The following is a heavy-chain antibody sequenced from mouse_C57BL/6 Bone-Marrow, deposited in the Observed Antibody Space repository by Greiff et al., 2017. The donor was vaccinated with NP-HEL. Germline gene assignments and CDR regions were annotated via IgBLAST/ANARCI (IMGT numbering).Heavy chain of an antibody. D-gene: IGHD1-1*01. V-gene: IGHV10-1*01. J-gene: IGHJ4*01. CDR3: VRHLTVVAKENYYAMDY. Sequence: EVQLVESGGGLVQPKGSLKLSCAASGFSFNTYAMNWVRQAPGKGLEWVARIRSKSNNYATYYADSVKDRFTISRDDSESMLYLQMNNLKTEDTAMYYCVRHLTVVAKENYYAMDYWGQGTSVTVSS. CDR1: GFSFNTYA. CDR2: IRSKSNNYAT.